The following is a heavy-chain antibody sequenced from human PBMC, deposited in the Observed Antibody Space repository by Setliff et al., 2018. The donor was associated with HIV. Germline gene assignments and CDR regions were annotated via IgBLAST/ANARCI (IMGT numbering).Heavy chain of an antibody. CDR3: ARDGRAVTSLMVVVSLKNGMDV. CDR2: VDPSGGST. V-gene: IGHV1-46*01. D-gene: IGHD3-22*01. CDR1: GYIFTSYY. Sequence: ASVKVSCKASGYIFTSYYMHWLRQVPGQGLEWMGIVDPSGGSTHYAQKFEGRVTMTRDTSTSTFHMEPSSLTSEDRAIYYCARDGRAVTSLMVVVSLKNGMDVWGQGTTVTVSS. J-gene: IGHJ6*02.